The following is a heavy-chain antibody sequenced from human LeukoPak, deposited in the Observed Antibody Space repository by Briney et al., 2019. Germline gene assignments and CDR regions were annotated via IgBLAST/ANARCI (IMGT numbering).Heavy chain of an antibody. V-gene: IGHV1-18*01. CDR3: ARDSSSWYGDYYYYYYMDV. D-gene: IGHD6-13*01. CDR1: GYTFTSYD. J-gene: IGHJ6*03. Sequence: ASVKVSCKASGYTFTSYDINWVRQAPGQGLEWMGWISAYNGNTNYAQKLQGRVTMTTDTSTSTAYMELRSLRSDDTAVYYCARDSSSWYGDYYYYYYMDVWGKGTTVTVSS. CDR2: ISAYNGNT.